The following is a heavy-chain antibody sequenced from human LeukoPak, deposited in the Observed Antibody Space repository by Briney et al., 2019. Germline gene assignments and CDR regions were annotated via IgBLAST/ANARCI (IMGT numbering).Heavy chain of an antibody. CDR1: GGTFSSYA. J-gene: IGHJ4*02. CDR2: ISIYNGNT. CDR3: ARHSGSSPFDY. Sequence: ASVKVSCKASGGTFSSYAISWVRQAPGQGLEWMGWISIYNGNTKYAQKLQGRVTMTTDTSTSTAYMELRGLRSDDTAMYYCARHSGSSPFDYWGQGTLVTVSS. V-gene: IGHV1-18*01. D-gene: IGHD1-26*01.